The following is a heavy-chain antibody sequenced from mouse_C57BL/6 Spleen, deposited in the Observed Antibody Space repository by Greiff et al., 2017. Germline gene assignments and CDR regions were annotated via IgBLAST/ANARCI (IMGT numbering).Heavy chain of an antibody. V-gene: IGHV1-54*01. CDR3: AREGAYGNYDY. CDR2: INPGSGGT. D-gene: IGHD2-1*01. CDR1: GYAFTNYL. J-gene: IGHJ2*01. Sequence: QVQLQQSGAELVRPGTSVKVSCKASGYAFTNYLIEWVKQRPGQGLEWIGVINPGSGGTNYNEKFKGKATLTADKSSSTAYMQLSSLTSEDSAVYFCAREGAYGNYDYWGQGTTLTVSS.